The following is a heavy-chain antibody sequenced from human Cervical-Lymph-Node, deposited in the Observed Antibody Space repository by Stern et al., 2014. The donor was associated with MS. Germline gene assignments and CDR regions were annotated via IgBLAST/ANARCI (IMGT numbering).Heavy chain of an antibody. CDR1: GGTFSSYT. J-gene: IGHJ5*02. V-gene: IGHV1-69*01. Sequence: VQLVQSGAEVKKPGSSVKVSCKASGGTFSSYTISWVRQAPGQGLEWMGGIIPIFRTPNYAQKFKGRVTITADESTSTAYMELSSLRSEDTAVYYCARDRMSIAAAGTSWFDPWGQGTLVTVSS. CDR3: ARDRMSIAAAGTSWFDP. D-gene: IGHD6-13*01. CDR2: IIPIFRTP.